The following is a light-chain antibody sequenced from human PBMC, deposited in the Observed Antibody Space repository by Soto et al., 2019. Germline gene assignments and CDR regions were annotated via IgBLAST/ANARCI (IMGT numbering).Light chain of an antibody. CDR2: GDH. V-gene: IGLV1-44*01. Sequence: QSVLTQPPSASGTPGQRLTISCSGSRSNIETNALNWYRQLPGTAPRLLIYGDHQRPSGVPDRFSGSKSATSASLAISGLRFDDEADYYCAAWDDSLNGWVFGGGTELTVL. CDR3: AAWDDSLNGWV. J-gene: IGLJ3*02. CDR1: RSNIETNA.